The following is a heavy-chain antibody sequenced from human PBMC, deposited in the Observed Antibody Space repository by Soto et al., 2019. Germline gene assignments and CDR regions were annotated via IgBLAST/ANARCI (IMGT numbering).Heavy chain of an antibody. CDR3: TRGYRQSGYSSSWVFDY. Sequence: QVQLRESGPGLVKPSQTLSLTCTVSGGSINSGGYYWNWIRQHPGKGLGWIGYMDYSGSTYYNPSLRRRVIISADTTENHFSLKLSSVTAADTAVHFCTRGYRQSGYSSSWVFDYWGQGTRVNVSS. J-gene: IGHJ4*02. V-gene: IGHV4-31*03. CDR1: GGSINSGGYY. D-gene: IGHD6-13*01. CDR2: MDYSGST.